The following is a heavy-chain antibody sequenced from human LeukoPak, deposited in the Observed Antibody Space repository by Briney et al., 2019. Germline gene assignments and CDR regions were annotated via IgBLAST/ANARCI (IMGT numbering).Heavy chain of an antibody. CDR3: ARGFYGSGSAYYMDV. V-gene: IGHV3-74*01. CDR1: GFTFSRYW. CDR2: INSDGSRT. Sequence: QPGGSLRLSCAASGFTFSRYWMHWVRHAPGKGLVWVSRINSDGSRTTYADSVKGRFTISRDNAKNTLYLQMNSLRAEDTAVYYCARGFYGSGSAYYMDVWGKGTTVTVSS. D-gene: IGHD3-10*01. J-gene: IGHJ6*03.